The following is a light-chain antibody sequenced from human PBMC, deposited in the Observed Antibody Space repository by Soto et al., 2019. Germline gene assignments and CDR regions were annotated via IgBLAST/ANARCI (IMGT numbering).Light chain of an antibody. CDR1: ELSKQY. V-gene: IGLV3-25*02. J-gene: IGLJ1*01. CDR2: KDS. Sequence: YELTQTPSVSVSPGQTARITCSGDELSKQYVYWYQQKPGQAPVLVIYKDSERASGIPERFSASSSGTTVTLTISGVRAEDEADYYCQSSDDTGNYYLFGTGTKVTVL. CDR3: QSSDDTGNYYL.